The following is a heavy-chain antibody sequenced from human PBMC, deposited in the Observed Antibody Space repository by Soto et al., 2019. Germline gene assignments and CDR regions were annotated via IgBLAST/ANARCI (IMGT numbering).Heavy chain of an antibody. Sequence: SETLSLTCTVSGGSISGYYWSWIRQPPGKGLEWIAYIHYSGSSNSNPSLKSRVTISVDTSKNQFSLKLTSVTAADTAVYYCARHSNEYRKSLDYWGQGTLVTVSS. D-gene: IGHD1-1*01. CDR2: IHYSGSS. CDR3: ARHSNEYRKSLDY. CDR1: GGSISGYY. V-gene: IGHV4-59*08. J-gene: IGHJ4*02.